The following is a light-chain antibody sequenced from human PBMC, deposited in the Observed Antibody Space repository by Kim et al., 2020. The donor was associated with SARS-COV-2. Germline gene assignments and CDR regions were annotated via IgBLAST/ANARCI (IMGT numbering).Light chain of an antibody. CDR3: QQRSKWPIT. V-gene: IGKV3-11*01. J-gene: IGKJ5*01. Sequence: EIVLTQSPATLSLSPGERATLSCRASQSISSYLAWYQQKPGQAPRLLIYDASNRATGIPARFSGSGSGTDFTLTISSLEPEDFALYYCQQRSKWPITFGQGTRLDIK. CDR1: QSISSY. CDR2: DAS.